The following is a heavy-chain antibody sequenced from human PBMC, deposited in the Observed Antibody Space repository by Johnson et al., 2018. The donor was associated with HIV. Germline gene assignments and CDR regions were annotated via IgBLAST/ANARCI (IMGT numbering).Heavy chain of an antibody. V-gene: IGHV3-9*01. CDR3: ARAGSENYALGAFDI. D-gene: IGHD2-2*01. CDR1: GFTFDDYA. CDR2: ISWNSGSI. Sequence: VQLVESGGGLVQPGRSLRLSCAASGFTFDDYAMHWVRQAPGKGLEWVSGISWNSGSIGYADSVKGRFTISRDNAKNSLYLQMNSLRAEDTALYYCARAGSENYALGAFDIWGQGTMVTVS. J-gene: IGHJ3*02.